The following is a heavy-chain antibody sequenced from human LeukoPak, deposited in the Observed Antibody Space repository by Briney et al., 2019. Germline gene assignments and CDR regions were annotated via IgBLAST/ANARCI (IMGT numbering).Heavy chain of an antibody. Sequence: GSLRLSCAASGFTFSSYWMSWVRQPPGKGLEWIGSIYYSGNTYYNASLKSRVTISVDTSKNQFSLKLSSVTAADTAVYYCARVVRGVVNWFDPWGQGTLVTVSS. D-gene: IGHD3-10*02. J-gene: IGHJ5*02. CDR2: IYYSGNT. V-gene: IGHV4-59*01. CDR1: GFTFSSYW. CDR3: ARVVRGVVNWFDP.